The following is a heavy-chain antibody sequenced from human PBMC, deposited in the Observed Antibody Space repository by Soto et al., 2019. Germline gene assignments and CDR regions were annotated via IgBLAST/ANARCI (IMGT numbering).Heavy chain of an antibody. J-gene: IGHJ3*02. CDR1: CGSISSCDYY. Sequence: SETLSVTCTVSCGSISSCDYYWSWIRQPPGKGLEWIGYIYYSGSTYYNPSLKSRVTISVDTSKNQFSLKLSSVTAADTAVYYCARFAAFDIWGQGTMVTVSS. V-gene: IGHV4-30-4*01. CDR2: IYYSGST. CDR3: ARFAAFDI.